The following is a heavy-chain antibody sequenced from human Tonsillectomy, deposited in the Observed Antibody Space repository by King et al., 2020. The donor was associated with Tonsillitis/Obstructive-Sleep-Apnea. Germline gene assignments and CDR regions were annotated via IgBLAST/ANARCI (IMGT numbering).Heavy chain of an antibody. Sequence: VQLVESGAEVKKPGESLRISCKGSGYSFSTYWINWVRQMPGKGLQWMGTIDPTDSYTNSSPSFQGHVTISADSSISTAYLQWSSLKASDTAMCYCATSGTSEDSYSYAMDVWGEGTTVTVSS. CDR2: IDPTDSYT. CDR3: ATSGTSEDSYSYAMDV. CDR1: GYSFSTYW. J-gene: IGHJ6*04. V-gene: IGHV5-10-1*03. D-gene: IGHD1-14*01.